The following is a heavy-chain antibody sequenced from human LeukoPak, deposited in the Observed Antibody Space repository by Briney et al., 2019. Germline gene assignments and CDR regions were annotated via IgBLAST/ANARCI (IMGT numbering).Heavy chain of an antibody. J-gene: IGHJ4*02. CDR3: ARDLGIYYDSSGRFDY. V-gene: IGHV1-18*01. CDR2: ISAYNGNT. D-gene: IGHD3-22*01. Sequence: ASVKVSCKASGYTFTSYGISWVRQAPGQGLEWRGWISAYNGNTNYAQKLQGRVTMTTDTSTSTAYMELRSLRSDDTAVYYCARDLGIYYDSSGRFDYWGQGTLVTVSS. CDR1: GYTFTSYG.